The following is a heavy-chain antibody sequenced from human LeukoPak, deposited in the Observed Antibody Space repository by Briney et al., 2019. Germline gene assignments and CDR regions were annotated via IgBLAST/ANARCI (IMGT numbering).Heavy chain of an antibody. CDR3: ARPKAYDFWSFDY. CDR1: GGTFSSYA. D-gene: IGHD3-3*01. Sequence: VASVKVSCKASGGTFSSYAISWVRQAPGQGLEWMGGIIPIFGTANYAQKFQGRVTITADESTSTAYMELSSLRSEDTAVYYCARPKAYDFWSFDYWGQGTLVTVSS. CDR2: IIPIFGTA. V-gene: IGHV1-69*13. J-gene: IGHJ4*02.